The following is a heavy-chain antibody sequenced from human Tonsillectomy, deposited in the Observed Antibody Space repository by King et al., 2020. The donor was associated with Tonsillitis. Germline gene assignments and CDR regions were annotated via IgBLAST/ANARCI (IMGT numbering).Heavy chain of an antibody. CDR3: ALDCSSTSCSHFDY. CDR1: GGSFSGYY. V-gene: IGHV4-34*01. Sequence: HVQLQQWGAGLLKPSETLSLTCAVYGGSFSGYYWSWIRQPPGKGLEWIGEINHSGSTNYNPSLKSRVTISVDTSKNQFSLKLSSVTAADTAVYYCALDCSSTSCSHFDYWGQGTLVTVSS. J-gene: IGHJ4*02. D-gene: IGHD2-2*01. CDR2: INHSGST.